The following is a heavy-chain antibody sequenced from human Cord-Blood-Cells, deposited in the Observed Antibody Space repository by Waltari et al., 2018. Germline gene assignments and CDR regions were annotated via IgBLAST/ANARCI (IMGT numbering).Heavy chain of an antibody. V-gene: IGHV3-30*18. CDR2: ISYDGSNK. CDR1: SSYG. D-gene: IGHD3-10*01. J-gene: IGHJ6*02. Sequence: SSYGMHWVRQAPGKGLEWVAVISYDGSNKYYADSVKGRFTISRDNSKNTLYLQMNSLRAEDTAVYYCAKGDFYYGSGSYYYYYGMDVWGQGTTVTVSS. CDR3: AKGDFYYGSGSYYYYYGMDV.